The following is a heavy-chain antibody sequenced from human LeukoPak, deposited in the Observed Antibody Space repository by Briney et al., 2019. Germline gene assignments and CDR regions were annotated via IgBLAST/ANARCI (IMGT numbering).Heavy chain of an antibody. CDR1: GSTFSSYG. V-gene: IGHV3-30*18. CDR2: ISYDGSNK. CDR3: AKDGSSGYYYGGFDY. Sequence: GGSLRLSCAASGSTFSSYGMHWVRQAPGKGLEWVAVISYDGSNKYYADSVKGRFTISRDNSKNTLYLQMNSLRAEDTAVYYCAKDGSSGYYYGGFDYWGQGTLVTVSS. D-gene: IGHD3-22*01. J-gene: IGHJ4*02.